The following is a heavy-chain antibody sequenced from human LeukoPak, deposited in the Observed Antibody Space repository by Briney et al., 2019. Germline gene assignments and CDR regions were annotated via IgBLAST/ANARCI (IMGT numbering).Heavy chain of an antibody. Sequence: SETLSLTCTVSGGSISSGSYYWSWIRQPAGKGLEWIGRIYTSGSTNYNPSLKSRVTISVDTSKNQFSLKLSSVTAADTAVYYCARDREADYFDYWGQGTLVTVSS. CDR3: ARDREADYFDY. V-gene: IGHV4-61*02. CDR2: IYTSGST. J-gene: IGHJ4*02. CDR1: GGSISSGSYY.